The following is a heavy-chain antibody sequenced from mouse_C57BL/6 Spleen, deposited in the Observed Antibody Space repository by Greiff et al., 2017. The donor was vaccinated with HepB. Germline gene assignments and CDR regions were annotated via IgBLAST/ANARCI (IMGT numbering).Heavy chain of an antibody. CDR3: ARGHYGSSSGWYFDV. D-gene: IGHD1-1*01. Sequence: VQLKQSGPELVKPGASVKIPCKASGYTFTDYNMDWVKQSHGKSLEWIGDINPNNGGTIYNQKFKGKATLTVDKSSSTAYMELRSLTSEDTAVYYCARGHYGSSSGWYFDVWGTGTTVTVSS. CDR2: INPNNGGT. J-gene: IGHJ1*03. CDR1: GYTFTDYN. V-gene: IGHV1-18*01.